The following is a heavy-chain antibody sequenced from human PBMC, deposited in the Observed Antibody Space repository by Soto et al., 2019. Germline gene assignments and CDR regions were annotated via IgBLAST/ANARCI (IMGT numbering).Heavy chain of an antibody. CDR3: ARQDGSALYYFDY. CDR2: IYPGDSDT. J-gene: IGHJ4*02. CDR1: GYTFTSYW. D-gene: IGHD6-19*01. V-gene: IGHV5-51*01. Sequence: PGESLKISCKGSGYTFTSYWIAWVRQMPGKGLEWMGIIYPGDSDTRYSPSFQGQVSISADRSISTAYLQWSSLKASDTAMYYCARQDGSALYYFDYWGQGTLVTVSS.